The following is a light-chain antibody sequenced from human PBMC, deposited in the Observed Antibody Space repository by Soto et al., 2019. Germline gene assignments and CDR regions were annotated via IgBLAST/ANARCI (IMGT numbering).Light chain of an antibody. CDR2: LGS. CDR3: MQALHTPWT. J-gene: IGKJ1*01. Sequence: DIVMTQSPLSLPVTPGEPASISCRSSQSLLHSNGYNYLDWYLQKPGQSPQLLMYLGSYRASGVPDRFTGSGSGTDFTLKISRVEAEDVGVYYCMQALHTPWTFGQGTKVEIK. CDR1: QSLLHSNGYNY. V-gene: IGKV2-28*01.